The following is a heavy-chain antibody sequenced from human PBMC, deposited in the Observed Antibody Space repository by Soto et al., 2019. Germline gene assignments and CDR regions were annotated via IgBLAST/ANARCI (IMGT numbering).Heavy chain of an antibody. J-gene: IGHJ6*03. V-gene: IGHV1-18*01. CDR1: GYTYTRYG. D-gene: IGHD2-2*01. Sequence: ASVKGSCKTSGYTYTRYGASWVRQAPGQGLEWMGWISAYNGNTNYAQKLQGRVTMTTDTSTSTAYMELRSLRSDDTAVYYCARDGCSSTSCYPYYYYMDVWGKGTTVTVSS. CDR2: ISAYNGNT. CDR3: ARDGCSSTSCYPYYYYMDV.